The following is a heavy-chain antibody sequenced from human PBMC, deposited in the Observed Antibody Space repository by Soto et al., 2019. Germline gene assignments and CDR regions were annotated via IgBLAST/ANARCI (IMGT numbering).Heavy chain of an antibody. D-gene: IGHD3-10*01. CDR1: GGSFNNYA. CDR3: AVGMVREILIFESSGMHV. Sequence: QVHLVQSGAEVKKPGSSVKVSCKTSGGSFNNYAVSWVRQAPGQGLEWMGGIIPNFDTPNYAQKFQVRVTIIADESTSTVYMELRRLRSTETAVYYCAVGMVREILIFESSGMHVWAQGTTVIVSS. J-gene: IGHJ6*02. V-gene: IGHV1-69*01. CDR2: IIPNFDTP.